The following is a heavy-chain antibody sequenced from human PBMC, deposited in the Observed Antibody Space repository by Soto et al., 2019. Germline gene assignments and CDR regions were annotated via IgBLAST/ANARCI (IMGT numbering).Heavy chain of an antibody. CDR3: TSEVDSSGWYSYFYYGMDV. J-gene: IGHJ6*02. CDR2: IKSKTDGGTT. CDR1: GFTFSNVW. Sequence: EVPLVESGGGLVKPGGSLRLSCAASGFTFSNVWMNWVRQAPGKGLEWVGRIKSKTDGGTTDYAAPVKGRFTISRDESKNTVYLQMNSLKTEDTAVYYCTSEVDSSGWYSYFYYGMDVWGQGTTVTVSS. D-gene: IGHD6-19*01. V-gene: IGHV3-15*07.